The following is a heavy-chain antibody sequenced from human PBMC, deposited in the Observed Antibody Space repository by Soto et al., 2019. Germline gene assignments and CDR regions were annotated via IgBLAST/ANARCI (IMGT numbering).Heavy chain of an antibody. V-gene: IGHV1-3*01. Sequence: ASVKVSCKASGYTFTTYAMHWVRQAPGQRLEWMGWINAGNGKTKYSQKFQGRVTITRDTSATTVYMELSSLRSEDTAVYYCARAGDDCSTTNCYMIDYWGQGTLVTVSS. CDR2: INAGNGKT. CDR1: GYTFTTYA. D-gene: IGHD2-2*02. J-gene: IGHJ4*02. CDR3: ARAGDDCSTTNCYMIDY.